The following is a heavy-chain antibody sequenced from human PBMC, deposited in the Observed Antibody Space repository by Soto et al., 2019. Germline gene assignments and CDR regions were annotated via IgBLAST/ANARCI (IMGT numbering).Heavy chain of an antibody. J-gene: IGHJ4*02. Sequence: PGGSLRLSCAASGFTFSSYAMSWVRQAPGKGLEWVSAITGSGDSTYYADSVKGRFTVSRDNSKNTLYLQMNSLRAEDTAVYYCAKDYYYDSSGYSDYWGQGTLVTVSS. CDR2: ITGSGDST. CDR3: AKDYYYDSSGYSDY. CDR1: GFTFSSYA. V-gene: IGHV3-23*01. D-gene: IGHD3-22*01.